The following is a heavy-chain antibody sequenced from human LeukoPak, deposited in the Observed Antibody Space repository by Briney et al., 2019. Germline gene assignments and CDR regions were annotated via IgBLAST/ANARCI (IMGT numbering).Heavy chain of an antibody. V-gene: IGHV3-23*01. J-gene: IGHJ3*02. D-gene: IGHD1-20*01. CDR1: GFAFNSYA. CDR3: AKAITLTTRGAFHI. Sequence: GGSLRLSCAASGFAFNSYAMSWVRQAPGKGLDWVPSISDGGGITYYADSVKGRFTISRDNSRNTVYLQMNSLRAEDTALYYCAKAITLTTRGAFHIWGQGTMVTVSS. CDR2: ISDGGGIT.